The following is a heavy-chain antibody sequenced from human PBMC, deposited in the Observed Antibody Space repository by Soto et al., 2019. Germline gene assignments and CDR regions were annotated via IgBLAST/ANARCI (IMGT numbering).Heavy chain of an antibody. CDR2: IYYSGGT. CDR3: AITPGIEVAGPDY. CDR1: GGSISSYY. Sequence: SETLSLTCTVSGGSISSYYWSWIRQPPGKGLEWIGYIYYSGGTNYNPSLKSRVTISVDTSKNQFSLSLDSVTAADTAVYYCAITPGIEVAGPDYWGQGTLVTVSS. V-gene: IGHV4-59*08. D-gene: IGHD6-19*01. J-gene: IGHJ4*02.